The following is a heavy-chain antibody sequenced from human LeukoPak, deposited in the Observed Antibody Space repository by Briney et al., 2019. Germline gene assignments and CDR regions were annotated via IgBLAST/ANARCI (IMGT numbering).Heavy chain of an antibody. V-gene: IGHV4-39*01. CDR3: ARAHRYYYDSSGYYSSNWFDP. CDR2: IYYSGST. D-gene: IGHD3-22*01. Sequence: PSETLSLTCTVSGGSLSSSSYYWGWIRQPPGKGLEWIGSIYYSGSTYYNPSLKSRVTISVDTSKNQFSLKLSSVTAADTAVYYCARAHRYYYDSSGYYSSNWFDPWGQGTLVTVSS. CDR1: GGSLSSSSYY. J-gene: IGHJ5*02.